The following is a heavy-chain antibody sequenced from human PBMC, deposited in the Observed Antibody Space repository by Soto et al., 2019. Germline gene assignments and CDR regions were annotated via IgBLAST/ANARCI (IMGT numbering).Heavy chain of an antibody. CDR2: INHRGST. V-gene: IGHV4-34*01. Sequence: SEPLSLSCTVYGGSFSGDYWSWIHQPPGKGRGWIGEINHRGSTNYNPSLKSRVTISVDTSKNQFSLKLSAVTAADTAVYYCAGEVEEWELLSRGKNWFDPWGEGTLVTVS. J-gene: IGHJ5*02. D-gene: IGHD1-26*01. CDR1: GGSFSGDY. CDR3: AGEVEEWELLSRGKNWFDP.